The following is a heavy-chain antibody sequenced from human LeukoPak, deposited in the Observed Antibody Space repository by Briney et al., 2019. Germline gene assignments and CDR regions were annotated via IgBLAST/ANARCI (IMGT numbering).Heavy chain of an antibody. Sequence: PGGSLRLSCAASGFTFSSYIMNWVRRAPGKGLEWVSSISSSSSYIYYADSVKGRFTISRDNAKNSLYLQMNSLRAEDTAVYYCARAPYSSAPRYFDYWGQGTLVTVSS. V-gene: IGHV3-21*01. CDR2: ISSSSSYI. CDR3: ARAPYSSAPRYFDY. CDR1: GFTFSSYI. J-gene: IGHJ4*02. D-gene: IGHD6-19*01.